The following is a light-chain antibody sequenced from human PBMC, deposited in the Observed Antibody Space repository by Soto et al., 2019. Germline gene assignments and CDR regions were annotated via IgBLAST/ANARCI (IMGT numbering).Light chain of an antibody. CDR1: QSVRSNY. CDR2: NSS. CDR3: QQYRDLPQT. J-gene: IGKJ1*01. Sequence: EIVLTQSPGTLSFFPGERATLSCRASQSVRSNYLAWYQQKPGQAPRLLIYNSSTRATGIPDRFSGSGSGTDFTLTISRLEPEDFALYYCQQYRDLPQTFGQGTKVDIK. V-gene: IGKV3-20*01.